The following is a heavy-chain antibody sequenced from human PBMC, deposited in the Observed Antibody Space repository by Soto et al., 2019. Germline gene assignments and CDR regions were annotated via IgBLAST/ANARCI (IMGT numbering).Heavy chain of an antibody. CDR3: VGGQYYFDY. CDR1: GFPFTTYG. CDR2: ISYDGSNK. V-gene: IGHV3-30*03. D-gene: IGHD3-10*01. Sequence: QVQLVESGGGVVQPGRSLRLYCAASGFPFTTYGLHWVREGPGKGLEWVAVISYDGSNKFYADSVKGRFTISRDNSKNTLYLQMSSLRPDDTALYYCVGGQYYFDYRGQGTLVIVSS. J-gene: IGHJ4*02.